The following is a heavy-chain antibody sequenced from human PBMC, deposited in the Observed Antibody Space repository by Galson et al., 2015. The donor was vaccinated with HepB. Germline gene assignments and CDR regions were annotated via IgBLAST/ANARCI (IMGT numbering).Heavy chain of an antibody. CDR2: ISYDGSNK. J-gene: IGHJ6*02. Sequence: SLRLSCAASGFTFSSYGMHWVRQAPGKGLEWVAVISYDGSNKYYADSVKGRFTISRDNSKNTLYLQMNSLRAEDTAVYYCAKNFLRYYYGMDVWGQGTTVTVSS. V-gene: IGHV3-30*18. CDR3: AKNFLRYYYGMDV. CDR1: GFTFSSYG.